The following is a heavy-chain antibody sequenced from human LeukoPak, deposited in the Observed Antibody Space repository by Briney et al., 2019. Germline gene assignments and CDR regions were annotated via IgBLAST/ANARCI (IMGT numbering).Heavy chain of an antibody. CDR3: ARSNSYGFNAFDI. D-gene: IGHD5-18*01. CDR1: GYTFSNYW. CDR2: IYPGDSDT. Sequence: GESLKISCKGSGYTFSNYWIGWVRQMPGKGLEWMGIIYPGDSDTRYSPSFQGQVTISADKSISTAYLQWSSLKASDTAMYYCARSNSYGFNAFDIWGQGTMVTVSS. V-gene: IGHV5-51*01. J-gene: IGHJ3*02.